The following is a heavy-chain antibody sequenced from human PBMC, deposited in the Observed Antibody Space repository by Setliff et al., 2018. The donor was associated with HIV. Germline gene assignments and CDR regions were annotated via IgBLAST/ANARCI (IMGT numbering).Heavy chain of an antibody. CDR3: ASGDPQEGGYWDAFDI. V-gene: IGHV4-30-2*01. D-gene: IGHD5-12*01. CDR2: IYHSGST. J-gene: IGHJ3*02. Sequence: SETLFLTCAVSGGSISSGGYSWSWIRQPPGKGLEWIGYIYHSGSTYYNPSLKSRVTISVDRSKNQFSLKLSSVTAADTAVYYCASGDPQEGGYWDAFDIWGQGTMVTVSS. CDR1: GGSISSGGYS.